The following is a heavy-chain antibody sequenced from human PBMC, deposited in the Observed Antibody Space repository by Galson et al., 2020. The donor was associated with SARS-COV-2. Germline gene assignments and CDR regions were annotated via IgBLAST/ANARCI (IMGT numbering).Heavy chain of an antibody. D-gene: IGHD6-19*01. CDR3: ARDSSTAWGNWFDS. J-gene: IGHJ5*01. CDR1: GYTFGAYS. CDR2: ISTSSSTI. Sequence: GGSQRLSRQASGYTFGAYSMNWVRQAPGTGLESISYISTSSSTIYYADSVKRRFTISIDTARNSLYLQLNSLRDEDTAVYYCARDSSTAWGNWFDSCGQGTLVTVSS. V-gene: IGHV3-48*02.